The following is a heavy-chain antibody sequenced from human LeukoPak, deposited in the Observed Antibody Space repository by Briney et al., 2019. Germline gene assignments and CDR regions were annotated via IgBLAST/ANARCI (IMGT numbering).Heavy chain of an antibody. V-gene: IGHV3-13*01. CDR3: VRTNGGTYYDY. J-gene: IGHJ4*02. CDR1: GFIFTDYD. D-gene: IGHD1-26*01. CDR2: FGIAGDT. Sequence: GGSLRLSCAASGFIFTDYDLRWVRQPPGKGLEWVSVFGIAGDTYYADSVKGRFTISRDVAKNSLYLQMNNLRAGDTAVYYCVRTNGGTYYDYWGQGPLVSVSS.